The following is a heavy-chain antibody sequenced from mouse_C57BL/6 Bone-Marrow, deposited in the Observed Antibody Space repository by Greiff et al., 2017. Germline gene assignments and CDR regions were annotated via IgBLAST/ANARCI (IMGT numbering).Heavy chain of an antibody. V-gene: IGHV1-61*01. CDR3: ARWTYGKSY. Sequence: QVQLQQPGAELVRPGSSVKLSCKASGYTFTSYWMDWVKQRPGQGLEWIGNIYPSDSETHYNQKFKDKATLTVDKSSSTAYMQLSSLTSEDSAVYYSARWTYGKSYWGQGTTLTVSS. CDR1: GYTFTSYW. CDR2: IYPSDSET. D-gene: IGHD2-1*01. J-gene: IGHJ2*01.